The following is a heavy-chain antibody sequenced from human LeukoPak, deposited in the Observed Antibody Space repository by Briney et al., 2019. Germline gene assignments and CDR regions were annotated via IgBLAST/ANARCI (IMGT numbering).Heavy chain of an antibody. D-gene: IGHD3-10*01. CDR1: GYTFTGYY. J-gene: IGHJ6*02. CDR2: INPNSGGT. V-gene: IGHV1-2*06. CDR3: ARGRGYYYGMDV. Sequence: ASVKVSCKASGYTFTGYYMHWVRQAPGQGLEWMGRINPNSGGTNYAQKFQGRVTMTRDTSISTAYMELSRLRSDDTAVYYCARGRGYYYGMDVWGQGTTVTVSS.